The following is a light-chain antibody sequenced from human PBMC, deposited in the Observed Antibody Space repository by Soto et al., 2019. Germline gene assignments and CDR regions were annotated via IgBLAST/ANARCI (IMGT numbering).Light chain of an antibody. Sequence: QSVLTQPPSASGTPGQSVTISCSGSSSNIGTNYVFWYQHLPGTAPKLLIYRDNQRPSGVPDRFSGSKSGTSASLAISGLRSEDEADYYCAAWDDRLRSVLFGGGTKLTVL. CDR2: RDN. V-gene: IGLV1-47*01. J-gene: IGLJ2*01. CDR3: AAWDDRLRSVL. CDR1: SSNIGTNY.